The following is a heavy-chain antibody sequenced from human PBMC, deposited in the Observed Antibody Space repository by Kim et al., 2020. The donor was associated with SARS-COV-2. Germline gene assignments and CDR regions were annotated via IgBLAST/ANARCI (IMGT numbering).Heavy chain of an antibody. Sequence: GGSLRLSCAASGFTFSSYWMSWVRQAPGKGLEWVANIKQDGSEKYYVDSVKGRFTISRDNAKNSLYLQMNSLRAEDTAVYYCARDRAEGAPDRMDYDILTGYYSYYYYYGMDVWGQGTTVTVSS. D-gene: IGHD3-9*01. CDR3: ARDRAEGAPDRMDYDILTGYYSYYYYYGMDV. CDR2: IKQDGSEK. CDR1: GFTFSSYW. V-gene: IGHV3-7*01. J-gene: IGHJ6*02.